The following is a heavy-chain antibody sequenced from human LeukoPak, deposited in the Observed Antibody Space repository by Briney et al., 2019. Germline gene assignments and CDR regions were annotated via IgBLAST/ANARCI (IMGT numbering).Heavy chain of an antibody. Sequence: GGSLRLSCAASGFTFSSYSMNWVRQAPGKGLEWVAVISRDGRDKHHADSVKGRFTISRDNSKNTLYLQMDSLRAEDTAVYFCAKDPRTAAAYYFDYWGQGILVTVSS. J-gene: IGHJ4*02. D-gene: IGHD6-13*01. V-gene: IGHV3-30*18. CDR1: GFTFSSYS. CDR2: ISRDGRDK. CDR3: AKDPRTAAAYYFDY.